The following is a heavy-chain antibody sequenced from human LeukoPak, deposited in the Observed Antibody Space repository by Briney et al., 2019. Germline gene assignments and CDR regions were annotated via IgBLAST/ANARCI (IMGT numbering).Heavy chain of an antibody. J-gene: IGHJ4*02. CDR3: ASSGSYRFDY. CDR2: ISSSSSYI. V-gene: IGHV3-21*01. Sequence: PGRSLRLSCAASGFTFSSYSMNWVRQAPGKGLEWVSSISSSSSYIYYADSVKGRFTISRDNAKNSLYLQMNSLRDEDTAVYYCASSGSYRFDYWGQGTLVTVSS. D-gene: IGHD1-26*01. CDR1: GFTFSSYS.